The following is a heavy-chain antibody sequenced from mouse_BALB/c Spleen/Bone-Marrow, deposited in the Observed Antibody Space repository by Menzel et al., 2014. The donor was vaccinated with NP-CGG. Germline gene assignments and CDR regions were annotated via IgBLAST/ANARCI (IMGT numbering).Heavy chain of an antibody. CDR1: GFTFNNYG. J-gene: IGHJ3*01. CDR3: ARHAYYDQTEVSFVY. D-gene: IGHD2-4*01. Sequence: EVKLMESGGGLVKSGGSLKLSCAASGFTFNNYGMSWVRQTPEERLEWVATISGGGSYTFYPDSVKGRFTISRDNAKNDLYLQLSSLRSEDTALYHCARHAYYDQTEVSFVYWGQGTLVTVSA. CDR2: ISGGGSYT. V-gene: IGHV5-9-2*01.